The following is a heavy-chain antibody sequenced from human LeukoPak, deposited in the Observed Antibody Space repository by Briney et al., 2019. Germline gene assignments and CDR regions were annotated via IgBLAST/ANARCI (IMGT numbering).Heavy chain of an antibody. CDR1: GYTFTSYY. CDR3: ARDTGYYYDSSGAFDY. J-gene: IGHJ4*02. V-gene: IGHV1-46*01. Sequence: GASVKVSCKASGYTFTSYYMHWVRQAPGQGLEWMGIINPSGGSTSYAQKFQGRVTMTRDTSTSTVYMELSSLRSEDTAVYYCARDTGYYYDSSGAFDYWGQGTLVTVSS. D-gene: IGHD3-22*01. CDR2: INPSGGST.